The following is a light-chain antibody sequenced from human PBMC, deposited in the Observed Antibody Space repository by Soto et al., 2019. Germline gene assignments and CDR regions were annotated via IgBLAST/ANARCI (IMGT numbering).Light chain of an antibody. CDR2: GAS. CDR1: QSVSSGY. Sequence: ENVLTQSPGTLSLSPGERATLSCRASQSVSSGYLAWYQQKPGQAPRLLIHGASNRATGIPDRFSGSGSGTEFTLTISSLQSEDFAVYYCQEYIQWPPGMFGPGTTVDIK. J-gene: IGKJ1*01. V-gene: IGKV3-20*01. CDR3: QEYIQWPPGM.